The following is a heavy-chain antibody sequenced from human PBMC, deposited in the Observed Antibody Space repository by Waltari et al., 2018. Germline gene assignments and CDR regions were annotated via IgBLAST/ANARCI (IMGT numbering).Heavy chain of an antibody. CDR3: ARQVPYGSGTYNWFDS. Sequence: EVQLVQSEAEVKKPGESLKISCRASGYTFSNYWIGWVRQMPGKGLEWMGIFSPGDSDTEYSPSFRGQVTMSADMSMNTAYLQWASLKASDTAMYYCARQVPYGSGTYNWFDSWGQGTLVIVSS. CDR2: FSPGDSDT. V-gene: IGHV5-51*01. J-gene: IGHJ5*01. CDR1: GYTFSNYW. D-gene: IGHD3-10*01.